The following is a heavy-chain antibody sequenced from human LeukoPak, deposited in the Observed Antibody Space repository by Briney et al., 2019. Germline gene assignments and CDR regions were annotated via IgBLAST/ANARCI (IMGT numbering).Heavy chain of an antibody. CDR1: GGSFSGYY. CDR3: ARGPPIPDYGGNSLDY. V-gene: IGHV4-34*01. CDR2: INHSGST. Sequence: PSETLSLTCAVYGGSFSGYYWSWISQPPGKGLEWIGEINHSGSTNYNPSLKSRVTISVDTSKNQFSLKLSSVTAADTAVYYCARGPPIPDYGGNSLDYWGQGTLVTVSS. J-gene: IGHJ4*02. D-gene: IGHD4-23*01.